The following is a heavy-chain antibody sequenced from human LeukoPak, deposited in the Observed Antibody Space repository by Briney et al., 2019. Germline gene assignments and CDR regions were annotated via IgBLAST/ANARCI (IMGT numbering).Heavy chain of an antibody. CDR2: INHSGST. J-gene: IGHJ4*02. CDR1: GGSFSGYY. V-gene: IGHV4-34*01. Sequence: SETLSLTCAVYGGSFSGYYWSWIRQPPGKGLEWIGDINHSGSTNYNPSLKSRVTISVDTSKNQFSLKLSSVTAADTAVYYCARFYGSGSYVNSGFDYWGQGTLVTVSS. D-gene: IGHD3-10*01. CDR3: ARFYGSGSYVNSGFDY.